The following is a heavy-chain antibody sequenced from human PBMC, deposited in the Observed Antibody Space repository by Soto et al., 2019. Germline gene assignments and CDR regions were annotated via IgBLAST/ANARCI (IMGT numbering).Heavy chain of an antibody. V-gene: IGHV4-34*01. CDR1: GGSFSGYY. CDR3: ARTVYYYGSGSGVMAV. Sequence: QVQLQQWGAGLLKPSETLSLTCAVYGGSFSGYYWSWIRQPPGQGLEWIGEINHSGSTNYNPSLASPVTLSVDTSKTNFSLKLGSGTAADTAVSYCARTVYYYGSGSGVMAVWGQGTTVTASS. CDR2: INHSGST. J-gene: IGHJ6*02. D-gene: IGHD3-10*01.